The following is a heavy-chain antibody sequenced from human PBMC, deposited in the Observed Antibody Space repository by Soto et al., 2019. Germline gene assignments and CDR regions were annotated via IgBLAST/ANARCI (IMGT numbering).Heavy chain of an antibody. CDR1: GFTFSDYY. CDR3: ARGASGGSSANYYGFDV. Sequence: EVRLVESGGGLVQPGGSLRLSCAASGFTFSDYYMDWVRQTPGKGLEWVGRSRNKAHSYTTKYAASVQGRFTVSRDGSKNSFYLQMDSLKTADTAVYYCARGASGGSSANYYGFDVWGQGTTVIVSS. V-gene: IGHV3-72*01. CDR2: SRNKAHSYTT. D-gene: IGHD2-15*01. J-gene: IGHJ6*02.